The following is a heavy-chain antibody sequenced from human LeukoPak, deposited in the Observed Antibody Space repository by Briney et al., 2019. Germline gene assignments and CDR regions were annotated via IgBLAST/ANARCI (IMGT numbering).Heavy chain of an antibody. J-gene: IGHJ5*02. CDR2: IHYSGST. D-gene: IGHD3-10*01. CDR1: GGSISSYY. CDR3: ARTYGSGSWLDH. Sequence: SETLSLTCTVSGGSISSYYWSWIRQPPGKGLEWIGYIHYSGSTNHNPSLESRVTISVDTSKNQFSLQLSSVTAADTAVYYCARTYGSGSWLDHWGQGTLVTVSS. V-gene: IGHV4-59*08.